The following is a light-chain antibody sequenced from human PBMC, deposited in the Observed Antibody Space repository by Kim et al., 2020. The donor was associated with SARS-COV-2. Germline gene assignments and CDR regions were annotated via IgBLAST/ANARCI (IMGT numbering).Light chain of an antibody. J-gene: IGKJ2*01. Sequence: EIVLTQSPGTLSLSPGERATLSCSASQSVSSTYLAWYQQKPGQAPSLLIYGASSRATGIPDRFSGSGSGTDFTLTISRLEPEDFAVYYCQQYGSSPPYTFGQGTKLEI. V-gene: IGKV3-20*01. CDR3: QQYGSSPPYT. CDR1: QSVSSTY. CDR2: GAS.